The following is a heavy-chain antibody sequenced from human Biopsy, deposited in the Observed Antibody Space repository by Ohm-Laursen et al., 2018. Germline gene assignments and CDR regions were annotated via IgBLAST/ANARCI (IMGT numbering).Heavy chain of an antibody. D-gene: IGHD3-3*01. CDR1: GASMTGYF. J-gene: IGHJ3*01. CDR3: AREDEGLLRALDL. Sequence: TLSLTCTVSGASMTGYFWTWVRQPAGKGLEWIGHIYTIGDTTYNPSLESRVTMSLDTSKNQFSLKMTSLTAADTAVYFCAREDEGLLRALDLWGQRTMVTVSS. V-gene: IGHV4-4*07. CDR2: IYTIGDT.